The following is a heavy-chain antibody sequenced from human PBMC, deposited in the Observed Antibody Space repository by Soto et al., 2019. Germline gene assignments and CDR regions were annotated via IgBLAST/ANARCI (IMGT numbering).Heavy chain of an antibody. CDR1: GGSISSSSYY. Sequence: NPSETLSLTCTVSGGSISSSSYYWGWIRQPPGKGLEWIASIYYSGSTYYNPSLKSRVTISVDTSKNQFSLKLSSVTAADTAVYYCASDPWFGALYYYYGMDVWGQGTTVTVSS. CDR3: ASDPWFGALYYYYGMDV. D-gene: IGHD3-10*01. V-gene: IGHV4-39*01. CDR2: IYYSGST. J-gene: IGHJ6*02.